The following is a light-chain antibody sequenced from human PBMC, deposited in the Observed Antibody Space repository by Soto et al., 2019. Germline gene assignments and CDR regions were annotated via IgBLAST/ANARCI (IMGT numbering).Light chain of an antibody. CDR1: SSDVGGYDY. J-gene: IGLJ3*02. Sequence: QSVLTQPASVSASPGQSITISCAGTSSDVGGYDYVSWYQQHPGKAPKVMIYEVSKRPSGVPDRFSGSKSGNTASLTVSGLQAEDEADYYCTSYAGSNNLVFAGGTKLTVL. V-gene: IGLV2-8*01. CDR2: EVS. CDR3: TSYAGSNNLV.